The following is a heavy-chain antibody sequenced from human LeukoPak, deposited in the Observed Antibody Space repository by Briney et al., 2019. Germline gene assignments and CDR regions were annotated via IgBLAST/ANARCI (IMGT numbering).Heavy chain of an antibody. CDR1: GGSISSSSYY. J-gene: IGHJ5*02. V-gene: IGHV4-39*07. CDR3: ARGVNYNYYGSGPRFDP. Sequence: SETLSLTCTVSGGSISSSSYYWGWIRQPPGKGLEWLGSIYYSGSTYYNPSLKSRVTISVDTSKNQFSLKLSSVTAADTAVYYCARGVNYNYYGSGPRFDPWGQRTLVTVSS. CDR2: IYYSGST. D-gene: IGHD3-10*01.